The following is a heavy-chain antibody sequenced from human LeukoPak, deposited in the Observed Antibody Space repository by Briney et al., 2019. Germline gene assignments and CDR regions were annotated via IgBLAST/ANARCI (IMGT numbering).Heavy chain of an antibody. V-gene: IGHV3-21*01. CDR1: GFTFSSYS. J-gene: IGHJ3*02. CDR3: ARGRYHGDAFDI. Sequence: GGSLRLSCAASGFTFSSYSMNWVRQAPGKGLEWVSSISSSSSYIYYADSVKGRFTISRDNAKNSLYLQMNSLRAEDTAVYYCARGRYHGDAFDIWGQGTMVTVSS. D-gene: IGHD3-16*02. CDR2: ISSSSSYI.